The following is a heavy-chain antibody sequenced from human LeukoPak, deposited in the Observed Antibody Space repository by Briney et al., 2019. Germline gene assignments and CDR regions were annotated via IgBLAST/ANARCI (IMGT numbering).Heavy chain of an antibody. CDR1: GFNFSSYS. V-gene: IGHV3-30*04. J-gene: IGHJ4*02. CDR2: ISYDGSNK. Sequence: GSLGLSCATSGFNFSSYSMHWVRQAPGKGLEWVAVISYDGSNKYYADSVKGRFTISRDNSKNTLYLQMNSLRAEDTAVYYCARDPPQDYWGQGTLVTVSS. CDR3: ARDPPQDY.